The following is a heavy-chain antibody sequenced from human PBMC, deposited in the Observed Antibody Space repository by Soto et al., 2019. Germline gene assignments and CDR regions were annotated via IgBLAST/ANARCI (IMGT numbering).Heavy chain of an antibody. CDR3: AREYMSWFDP. V-gene: IGHV4-59*01. CDR1: GDSFSAYY. CDR2: IYHSGTF. J-gene: IGHJ5*02. Sequence: SETLSLTCTVSGDSFSAYYWSWIRQPPGRGLEWIGYIYHSGTFTYNPSLKSRLTISIDTSKNQFSLKLRSLTAADTAVYYCAREYMSWFDPWGQGTLVTVSS. D-gene: IGHD3-16*01.